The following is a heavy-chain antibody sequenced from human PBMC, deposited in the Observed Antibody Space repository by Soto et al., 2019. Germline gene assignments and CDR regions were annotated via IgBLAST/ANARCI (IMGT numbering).Heavy chain of an antibody. Sequence: GGSLILSCAASGFTFSSYSMNWVRQAPGKGLEWVSSISSSGSYISYADSMKGRFTISRDNAKNSLFLQMNSLRAADTAVYFCARHTYPDYGDYDRFDYFDYWGQGTLVTVSS. J-gene: IGHJ4*02. CDR3: ARHTYPDYGDYDRFDYFDY. CDR1: GFTFSSYS. D-gene: IGHD4-17*01. V-gene: IGHV3-21*01. CDR2: ISSSGSYI.